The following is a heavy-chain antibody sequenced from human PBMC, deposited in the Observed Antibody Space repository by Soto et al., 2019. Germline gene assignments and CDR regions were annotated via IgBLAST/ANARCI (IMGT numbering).Heavy chain of an antibody. CDR3: AAVKVATRPTDFDY. J-gene: IGHJ4*02. CDR2: IVVGSGNT. V-gene: IGHV1-58*02. Sequence: SVKVSCTASGFTFTSSAMQWVRQARGQRLEWIGWIVVGSGNTNYAQKFQERVTITRDMSTSTAYMELSSLRSEDTAVYYCAAVKVATRPTDFDYWGQGTLVTVSS. D-gene: IGHD5-12*01. CDR1: GFTFTSSA.